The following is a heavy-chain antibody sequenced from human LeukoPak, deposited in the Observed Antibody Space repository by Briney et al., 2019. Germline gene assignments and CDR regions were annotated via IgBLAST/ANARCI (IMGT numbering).Heavy chain of an antibody. Sequence: PSETLSLTCTVSGGSISSYYWSWTRQPPGKGLEWIGYIYHSGSTNYNPSLKSRVTISVDTSKNQFSLKLSSVTAADTAVYYCASSDSSSGVDYWGQGTLVTVSS. CDR3: ASSDSSSGVDY. J-gene: IGHJ4*02. CDR1: GGSISSYY. D-gene: IGHD6-19*01. CDR2: IYHSGST. V-gene: IGHV4-59*08.